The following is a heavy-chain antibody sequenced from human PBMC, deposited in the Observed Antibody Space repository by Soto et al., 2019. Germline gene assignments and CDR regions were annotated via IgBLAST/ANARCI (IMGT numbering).Heavy chain of an antibody. D-gene: IGHD3-3*01. CDR1: GYTFSSHA. CDR3: ARDGASITVFGVVYYFDY. Sequence: ASVKVSCKASGYTFSSHAMHWVRQAPGQRLEWMGWINAGNGNTKYSQNFQGRVAITRDTSASTAYMELRSLRSEDTAVYYCARDGASITVFGVVYYFDYWGQGTLVTVSS. J-gene: IGHJ4*02. V-gene: IGHV1-3*01. CDR2: INAGNGNT.